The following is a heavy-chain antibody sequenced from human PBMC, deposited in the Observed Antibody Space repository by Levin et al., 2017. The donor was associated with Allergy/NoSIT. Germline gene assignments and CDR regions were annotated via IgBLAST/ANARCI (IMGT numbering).Heavy chain of an antibody. CDR3: ARGRRYYYGSGSYYYYDYGMDV. CDR1: GGSFSGYY. V-gene: IGHV4-34*01. Sequence: SQTLSLTCAVYGGSFSGYYWSWIRQPPGKGLEWIGEINHSGSTNYNPSLKSRVTISVDTSKNQFSLKLSSVTAADTAVYYCARGRRYYYGSGSYYYYDYGMDVWGQGTTVTVSS. D-gene: IGHD3-10*01. J-gene: IGHJ6*02. CDR2: INHSGST.